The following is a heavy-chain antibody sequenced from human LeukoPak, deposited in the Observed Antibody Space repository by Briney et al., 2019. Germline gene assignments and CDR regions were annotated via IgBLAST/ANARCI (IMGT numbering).Heavy chain of an antibody. CDR3: AKEKGYSSGWYWGGFDY. Sequence: GGSLRLSCAASRFTFRTYAMTWVRQAPGKGPEWVSAIGATSGSTSYADSVKGRFTISRDNAKNSLYLQMNSLRAEDTALYYCAKEKGYSSGWYWGGFDYWGQGTLVTVSS. V-gene: IGHV3-23*01. CDR1: RFTFRTYA. D-gene: IGHD6-19*01. CDR2: IGATSGST. J-gene: IGHJ4*02.